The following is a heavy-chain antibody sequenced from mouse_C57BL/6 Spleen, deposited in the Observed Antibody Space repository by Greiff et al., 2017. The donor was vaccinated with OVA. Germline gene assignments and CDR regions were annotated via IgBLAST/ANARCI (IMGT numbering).Heavy chain of an antibody. CDR1: GYTFTSYW. V-gene: IGHV1-64*01. CDR2: IHPNSGST. CDR3: ARTLRRNYAMDY. Sequence: QVQLQQPGAELVKPGASVQLSCKASGYTFTSYWMHWVKQRPGQGLEWIGMIHPNSGSTNYNEKFKSKATLTVDKSSSTAYMQLRSLTSEDSAVDYYARTLRRNYAMDYWGQGTSVTVSS. J-gene: IGHJ4*01.